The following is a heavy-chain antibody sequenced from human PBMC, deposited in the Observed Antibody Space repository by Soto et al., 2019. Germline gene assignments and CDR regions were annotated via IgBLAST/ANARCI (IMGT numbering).Heavy chain of an antibody. V-gene: IGHV3-23*01. Sequence: GGSLRLSCTASGFTFTTYAMTWVRQAPGKGLEWVSTVTGNSALTFYTDAVKGRSTISRDNSKNSLYLQLNSLTAEDTAIYYCFIFRYCSSGSGPPGERLAFWGQRTLVTVSS. CDR3: FIFRYCSSGSGPPGERLAF. CDR2: VTGNSALT. CDR1: GFTFTTYA. J-gene: IGHJ4*02. D-gene: IGHD2-15*01.